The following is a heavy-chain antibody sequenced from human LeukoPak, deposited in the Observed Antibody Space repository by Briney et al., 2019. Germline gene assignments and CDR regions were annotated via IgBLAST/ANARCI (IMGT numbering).Heavy chain of an antibody. D-gene: IGHD5-24*01. V-gene: IGHV3-7*05. CDR3: AKIRDGYNFDFDY. CDR2: INQVGSEK. Sequence: GGSLRLSCAASGFTFSSYWMIWVRQAPGKGLEWVANINQVGSEKYYADSMKGRVTISRDNRINSLYLQMNSLRPEDTALYYCAKIRDGYNFDFDYWGQGTPVTVSS. J-gene: IGHJ4*02. CDR1: GFTFSSYW.